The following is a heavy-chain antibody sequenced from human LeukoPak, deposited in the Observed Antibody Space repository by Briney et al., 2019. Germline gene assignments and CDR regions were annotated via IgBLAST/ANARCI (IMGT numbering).Heavy chain of an antibody. V-gene: IGHV3-7*03. CDR3: ATDLWRYSYGL. Sequence: GGSQRLSCAAAGFTSSLMSWVRQAPGKGGGRVAHIKKDGSEKYYVDSVQGRFTISRDNAKNSLYLQMNSLRAEDTAVYYCATDLWRYSYGLWGQGTQVTVSS. CDR2: IKKDGSEK. J-gene: IGHJ4*02. CDR1: GFTSSL. D-gene: IGHD5-18*01.